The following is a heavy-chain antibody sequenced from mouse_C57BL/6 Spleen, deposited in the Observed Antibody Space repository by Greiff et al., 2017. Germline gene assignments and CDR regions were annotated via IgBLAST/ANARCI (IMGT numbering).Heavy chain of an antibody. V-gene: IGHV1-85*01. J-gene: IGHJ2*01. D-gene: IGHD4-1*01. CDR2: IYPRDGST. Sequence: QVQLQQSGPELVKPGASVKFSCKASGYTFTSYDINWVKQSPGKGLEWIGWIYPRDGSTKYNEKFKGKSTLTVDTSSSTVYMELHSLTSEDSAVYFCARTGDFDYWGQGTTLTVAS. CDR3: ARTGDFDY. CDR1: GYTFTSYD.